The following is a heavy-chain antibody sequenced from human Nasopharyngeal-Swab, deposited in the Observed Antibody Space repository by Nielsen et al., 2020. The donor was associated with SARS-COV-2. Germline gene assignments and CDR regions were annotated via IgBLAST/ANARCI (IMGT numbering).Heavy chain of an antibody. J-gene: IGHJ4*02. CDR3: AKETDLGSSFDY. V-gene: IGHV3-9*01. D-gene: IGHD6-19*01. CDR1: GFTFDDYA. CDR2: ISWNSGSI. Sequence: SLKISCAASGFTFDDYAMHWVRQAPGKGLEWFSGISWNSGSIGYADSVKGRFTISRDNAKNSLYLQMNSLRAEDTALYYCAKETDLGSSFDYWGQGTLVTVSS.